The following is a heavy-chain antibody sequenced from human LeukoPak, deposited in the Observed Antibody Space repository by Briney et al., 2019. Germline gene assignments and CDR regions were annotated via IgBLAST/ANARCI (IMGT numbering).Heavy chain of an antibody. Sequence: ASVKVSCKASGYTFTSHDINWVRQAAGQGPEWMGWMNPNSGSTGSVQKFQGRLTMTRNTSINTAFMGLSSLSSEDTAVYYCAGTFTIFYNEAFDLWGQGTMVTVSS. CDR2: MNPNSGST. CDR1: GYTFTSHD. CDR3: AGTFTIFYNEAFDL. D-gene: IGHD3-9*01. V-gene: IGHV1-8*02. J-gene: IGHJ3*01.